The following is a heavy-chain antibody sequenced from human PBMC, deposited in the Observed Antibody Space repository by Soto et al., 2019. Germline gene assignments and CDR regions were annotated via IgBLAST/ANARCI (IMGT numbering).Heavy chain of an antibody. Sequence: SETLSLTCAVYGGSFSGYYWSWIRQPPGKGLEWIGEINHSGSTNYNPSLKSRVTISVDTSKNQFSLKLSSVTAADTAVYYCARSSDFWSGYYFDYWGQGTLVTVSS. CDR3: ARSSDFWSGYYFDY. D-gene: IGHD3-3*01. CDR1: GGSFSGYY. V-gene: IGHV4-34*01. CDR2: INHSGST. J-gene: IGHJ4*02.